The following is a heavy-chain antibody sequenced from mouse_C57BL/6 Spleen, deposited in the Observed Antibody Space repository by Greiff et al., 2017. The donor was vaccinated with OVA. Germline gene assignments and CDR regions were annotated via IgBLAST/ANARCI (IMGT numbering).Heavy chain of an antibody. D-gene: IGHD2-4*01. CDR3: ARFEGLRRGGFDY. CDR1: GYAFSSSW. CDR2: IYPGDGDT. V-gene: IGHV1-82*01. J-gene: IGHJ2*01. Sequence: QVQLQQSGPELVKPGASVKISCKASGYAFSSSWMNWVKQRPGKGLEWIGRIYPGDGDTNYNGKFKGKATLTADKSSSTAYMQLSSLTSEDSAVYSCARFEGLRRGGFDYWGQGTTLTVSS.